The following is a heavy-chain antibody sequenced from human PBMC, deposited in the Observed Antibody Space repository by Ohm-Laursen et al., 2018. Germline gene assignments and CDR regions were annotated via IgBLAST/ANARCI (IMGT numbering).Heavy chain of an antibody. CDR2: ISNGGSNK. CDR3: AKDYPSAYYDSSPDY. Sequence: GSLRLSCSASGFTFSTYEMNWVRQAPGKGLEWLSYISNGGSNKDYADSVKGRFTISRDNSKNTLYLQMNSLRAEDTAVYYCAKDYPSAYYDSSPDYWGQGTLVTVSS. CDR1: GFTFSTYE. J-gene: IGHJ4*02. D-gene: IGHD3-22*01. V-gene: IGHV3-48*03.